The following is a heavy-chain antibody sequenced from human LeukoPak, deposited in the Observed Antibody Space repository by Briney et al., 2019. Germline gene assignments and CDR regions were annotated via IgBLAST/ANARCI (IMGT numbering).Heavy chain of an antibody. CDR2: IKTVNGDT. CDR1: GYIFTNYA. J-gene: IGHJ4*02. Sequence: ASVKASCKASGYIFTNYAINWLPQAPGQGLEWMGWIKTVNGDTKYSQEFQGRLTITSDTSASTAYLELSSLRFEDMAVYYCARVAGTLFDYWGQGTLVTVSS. D-gene: IGHD6-19*01. V-gene: IGHV1-3*03. CDR3: ARVAGTLFDY.